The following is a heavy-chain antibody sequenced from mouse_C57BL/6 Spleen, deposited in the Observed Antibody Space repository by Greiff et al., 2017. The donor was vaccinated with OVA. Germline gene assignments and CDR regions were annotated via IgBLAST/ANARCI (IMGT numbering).Heavy chain of an antibody. CDR3: TREKDYDYDDAMVY. D-gene: IGHD2-4*01. Sequence: VQLQQSGAELVRPGASVTLSCKASGYTFTDYEMHWVKQTPVRGLEWIGAIDPETGGTAYNQKFKGKAILTADKSSSTAYMELRSLTSEDSAVYYCTREKDYDYDDAMVYWGQGPSVTVSS. V-gene: IGHV1-15*01. J-gene: IGHJ4*01. CDR2: IDPETGGT. CDR1: GYTFTDYE.